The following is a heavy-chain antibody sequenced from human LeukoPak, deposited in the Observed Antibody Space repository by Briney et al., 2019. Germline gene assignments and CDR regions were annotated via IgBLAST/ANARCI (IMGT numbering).Heavy chain of an antibody. D-gene: IGHD3-3*01. J-gene: IGHJ5*02. V-gene: IGHV4-38-2*02. CDR2: IYHSGST. Sequence: PSETLSLTCTVSGYSISSGYYWGWIRQPPGKGLEWIGSIYHSGSTYYNPSLQSRVTISVDTSKNQFSLKLSSVTAADTAVYYCARGLRGDHDPWGQGTLVTVSS. CDR3: ARGLRGDHDP. CDR1: GYSISSGYY.